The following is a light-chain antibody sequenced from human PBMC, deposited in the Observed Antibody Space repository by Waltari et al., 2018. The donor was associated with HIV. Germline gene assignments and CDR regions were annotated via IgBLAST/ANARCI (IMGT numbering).Light chain of an antibody. Sequence: NFMLTQPHSVSESPGKTVTVSCTRSSGRIARNYVQWYQQRPGSSPTTVIYKDDQRPSGVPDRFSGSIDSSSNSASLTISGLRPEDEADYYCQSYDNENPVLFGGGTKLTVL. CDR3: QSYDNENPVL. J-gene: IGLJ2*01. CDR1: SGRIARNY. V-gene: IGLV6-57*01. CDR2: KDD.